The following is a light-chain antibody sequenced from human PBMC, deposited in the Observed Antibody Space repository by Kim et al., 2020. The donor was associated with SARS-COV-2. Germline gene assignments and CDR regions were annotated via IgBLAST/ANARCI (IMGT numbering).Light chain of an antibody. J-gene: IGKJ1*01. V-gene: IGKV3-20*01. CDR1: QSVISRN. CDR3: QQYGSSPWS. Sequence: PGERATPSCRASQSVISRNLAWYQQKPGQAPSLLIYGASSRATGIPGRFSGGGSETDFTLTISSLEPEDFAVYFCQQYGSSPWSFGQGTKVDIK. CDR2: GAS.